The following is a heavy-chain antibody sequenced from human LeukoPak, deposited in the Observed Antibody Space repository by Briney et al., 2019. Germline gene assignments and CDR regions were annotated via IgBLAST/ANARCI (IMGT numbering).Heavy chain of an antibody. V-gene: IGHV4-39*01. J-gene: IGHJ6*03. D-gene: IGHD2-15*01. CDR3: ARHRDRRYMDV. Sequence: SETLSLTCTVSGGSASSSSHYWGWIRQPPGKGQEWIGSIYYSGNTYYNPSLESRVTISVDTSKNQFSLKLRSVTAADTAVYYCARHRDRRYMDVWGKGTTVTVSS. CDR1: GGSASSSSHY. CDR2: IYYSGNT.